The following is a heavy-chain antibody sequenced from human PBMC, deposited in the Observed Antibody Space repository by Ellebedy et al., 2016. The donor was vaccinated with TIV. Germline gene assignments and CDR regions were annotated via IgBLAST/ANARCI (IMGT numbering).Heavy chain of an antibody. D-gene: IGHD2-15*01. Sequence: GESLKISCKGSGYSFASYWIAWVRQMPGKGLEWMGSVYPGDSDTRYSPSFQGQVTISADKSISTAYLQWSSLKASDTAMYYCVRGPLGYCSGGSCSADYWGQGTLVTVSS. J-gene: IGHJ4*02. CDR2: VYPGDSDT. CDR1: GYSFASYW. V-gene: IGHV5-51*01. CDR3: VRGPLGYCSGGSCSADY.